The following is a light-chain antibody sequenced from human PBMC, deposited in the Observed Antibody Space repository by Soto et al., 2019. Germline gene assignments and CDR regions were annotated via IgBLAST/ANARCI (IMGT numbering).Light chain of an antibody. V-gene: IGKV3-20*01. Sequence: EIVLTQSPGTLSLSPGERATLSWRASRSVGTFLAWYQQKPGQAPRLLIYGASSRATVIPDRFSGSGSGTDFTLTISRLEPEDFAVYYCQQYSSSPPLTFGGGTKVEIK. CDR3: QQYSSSPPLT. CDR1: RSVGTF. CDR2: GAS. J-gene: IGKJ4*01.